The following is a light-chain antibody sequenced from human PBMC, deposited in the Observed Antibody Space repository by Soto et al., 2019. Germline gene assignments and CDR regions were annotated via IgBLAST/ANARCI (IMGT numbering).Light chain of an antibody. Sequence: DIVLTQSPDSLAVSLGERATINCKSSQSVLYSVNNKIHLGWYQQKPGQPPKLLIYWASTREFGVPDRFSGSGSGTDFTLTISSLQAEDVAIYYCQQYYSNPWTFGQGTKVEIK. CDR3: QQYYSNPWT. CDR1: QSVLYSVNNKIH. V-gene: IGKV4-1*01. J-gene: IGKJ1*01. CDR2: WAS.